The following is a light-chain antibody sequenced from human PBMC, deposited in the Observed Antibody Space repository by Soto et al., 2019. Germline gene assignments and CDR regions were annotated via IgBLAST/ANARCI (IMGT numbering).Light chain of an antibody. CDR2: SNY. V-gene: IGLV1-40*01. J-gene: IGLJ3*02. Sequence: QSVLTQPPSVSGAPGQRVTISCTGSSSNIGARYDVQWYRQLPGTAPHLLIYSNYQRSSGVPDRFSGSRSATSASLVISGLQAEDEADYYCQSYDSSLSLFGGGTKLTVL. CDR3: QSYDSSLSL. CDR1: SSNIGARYD.